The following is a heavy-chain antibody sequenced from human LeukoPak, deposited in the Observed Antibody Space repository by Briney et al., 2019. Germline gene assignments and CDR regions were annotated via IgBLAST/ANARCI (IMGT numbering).Heavy chain of an antibody. D-gene: IGHD6-13*01. V-gene: IGHV4-39*01. CDR2: ISYSGRT. CDR3: ARKKAGATNGLDV. J-gene: IGHJ6*02. CDR1: GGSISSSSYY. Sequence: SETLSLTCTVSGGSISSSSYYWGWIRQPPGEGPEWIGSISYSGRTHYNPSLKSRVSISVDTSKNQFSLNLSSVTAADTAVYYCARKKAGATNGLDVWGQGTTVTVSS.